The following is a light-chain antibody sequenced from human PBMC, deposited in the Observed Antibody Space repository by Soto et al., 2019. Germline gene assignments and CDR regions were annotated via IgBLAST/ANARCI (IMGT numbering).Light chain of an antibody. J-gene: IGKJ3*01. CDR1: RGISNY. V-gene: IGKV1-27*01. CDR3: QKYISAPFT. Sequence: DIQMTQSPSSLSASVGDRVTITCRASRGISNYLAWYQQKPGKVPKLLIYAASTLQSGVPSRFSGSGSGTDFTLTISSLQPEDVATYYCQKYISAPFTFGPGTKVDIK. CDR2: AAS.